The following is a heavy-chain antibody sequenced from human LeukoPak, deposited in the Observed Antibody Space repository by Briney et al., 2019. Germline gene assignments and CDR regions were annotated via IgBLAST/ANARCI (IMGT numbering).Heavy chain of an antibody. CDR1: GGSISSYY. Sequence: SETLSLTCTISGGSISSYYWSWIRQPAGKGLEWIGRIYTSGSTNYNPSLKSRVTMSVDTSKNQFSLKLSSVTAADTAVYYCARSRVPAAMPGAWFDPWGQGTLVTVSS. V-gene: IGHV4-4*07. D-gene: IGHD2-2*01. CDR3: ARSRVPAAMPGAWFDP. CDR2: IYTSGST. J-gene: IGHJ5*02.